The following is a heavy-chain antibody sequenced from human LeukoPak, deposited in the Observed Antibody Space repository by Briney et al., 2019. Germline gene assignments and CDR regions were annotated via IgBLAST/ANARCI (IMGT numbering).Heavy chain of an antibody. CDR1: GFTFTSYW. J-gene: IGHJ4*02. D-gene: IGHD4-23*01. Sequence: AGGSLRLSCAASGFTFTSYWMTWVRQAPGKGLEWLTNINEDGSVKHYVDSVRGRFTISRDNAKNSLYLQMNSLRAEDTAVYYCAKSEGIGNPVVGYWGQGTLVTVSS. CDR2: INEDGSVK. V-gene: IGHV3-7*01. CDR3: AKSEGIGNPVVGY.